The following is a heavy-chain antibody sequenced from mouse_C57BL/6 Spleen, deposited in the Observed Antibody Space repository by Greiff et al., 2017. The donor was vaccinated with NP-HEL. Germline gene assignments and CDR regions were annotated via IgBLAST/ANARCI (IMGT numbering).Heavy chain of an antibody. CDR3: AREQGNWEAWFAY. CDR1: GYTFTSYW. Sequence: VQLQQSGTELVKPGASVKLSCKASGYTFTSYWMHWVKQRPGQGLEWIGNINPSNGGTNYNEKFKSKATLTVDKSSSTAYMQRSSLTSEDSAVYYCAREQGNWEAWFAYWGQGTLVTVSA. V-gene: IGHV1-53*01. J-gene: IGHJ3*01. CDR2: INPSNGGT. D-gene: IGHD4-1*01.